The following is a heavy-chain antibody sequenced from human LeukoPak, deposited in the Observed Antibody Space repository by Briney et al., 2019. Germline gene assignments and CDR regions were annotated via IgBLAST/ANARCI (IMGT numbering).Heavy chain of an antibody. CDR1: GFTFSSYW. V-gene: IGHV3-74*01. CDR3: ARAEWLQLLGCFDY. J-gene: IGHJ4*02. CDR2: INSDGSST. D-gene: IGHD5-24*01. Sequence: PGGSLRLSCAASGFTFSSYWMHWVRQAPGKGLVWVSRINSDGSSTSYADSVKGRFTVSRDNAKNTLYLQMNSLRAEDTAVYYCARAEWLQLLGCFDYWGQGTLVTVSS.